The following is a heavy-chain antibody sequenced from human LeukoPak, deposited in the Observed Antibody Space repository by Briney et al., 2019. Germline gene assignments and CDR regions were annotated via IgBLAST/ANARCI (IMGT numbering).Heavy chain of an antibody. V-gene: IGHV4-39*07. D-gene: IGHD5-18*01. J-gene: IGHJ4*02. Sequence: KPSETLSLTCTVSGGSISTSNYYWGWIRQPPGKGLEWIGNIFYSGSTYYNPSLKSRVTISVDTSKNQFSLKLSSVTAADTAVYYCAREGSYGSGGLEYWGQGTLVTVSS. CDR2: IFYSGST. CDR3: AREGSYGSGGLEY. CDR1: GGSISTSNYY.